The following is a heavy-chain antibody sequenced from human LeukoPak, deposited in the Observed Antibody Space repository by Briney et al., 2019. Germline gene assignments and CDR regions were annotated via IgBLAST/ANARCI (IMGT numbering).Heavy chain of an antibody. CDR3: VRGRPIAAAGTPLDN. CDR1: GFTFSSYG. D-gene: IGHD6-13*01. J-gene: IGHJ4*02. Sequence: PGRSLRLSCAASGFTFSSYGMHWVRQAPGKGLEWVAGIPYDGSNKYYADSVKGRFTISRDSSKDALYLEMNSLRAEDTAVYYCVRGRPIAAAGTPLDNWGQGTLVTASS. V-gene: IGHV3-33*01. CDR2: IPYDGSNK.